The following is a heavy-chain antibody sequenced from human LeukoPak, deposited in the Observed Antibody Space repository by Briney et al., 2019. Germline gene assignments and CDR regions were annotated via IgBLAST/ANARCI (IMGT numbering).Heavy chain of an antibody. D-gene: IGHD3-9*01. J-gene: IGHJ3*02. CDR3: ARDSPYYDILTGYSYAFDI. CDR2: IYSGGST. Sequence: GGSLRLSCAASGFTVSSNYMSWVRQAPGKGLEWVSVIYSGGSTYYADSVKGRFTISRDNSKNTLYLQMTSLRAEDPAVYYCARDSPYYDILTGYSYAFDIWGQGTMVTVSS. V-gene: IGHV3-66*01. CDR1: GFTVSSNY.